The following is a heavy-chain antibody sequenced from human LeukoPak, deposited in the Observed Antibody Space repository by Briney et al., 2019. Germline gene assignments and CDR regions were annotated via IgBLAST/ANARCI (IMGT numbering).Heavy chain of an antibody. D-gene: IGHD3-3*01. J-gene: IGHJ4*02. V-gene: IGHV1-8*03. CDR1: GYTFTGYY. CDR2: MNPNSGNT. CDR3: VAPITIFGVVIPGGY. Sequence: ASVKVSCKASGYTFTGYYMHWVRQAPGQGLEWMGWMNPNSGNTGYAQKFQGRVTITRNTSISTAYMELSSLRSEDTAVYYCVAPITIFGVVIPGGYWGQGTLVTVSS.